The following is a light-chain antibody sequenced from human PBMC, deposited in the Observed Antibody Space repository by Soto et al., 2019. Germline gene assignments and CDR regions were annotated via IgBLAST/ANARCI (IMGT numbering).Light chain of an antibody. J-gene: IGLJ1*01. CDR2: DTS. Sequence: QSVLTEPACVSDSPGQAITICCIGSRRDIGGLMHDYSHHKPTGKAPKPIIYDTSTRPSGFSNRSSGSKTANTASLVISALLAEDEADYYCSSYTSSSSDVFGPGTKATVL. V-gene: IGLV2-14*03. CDR1: RRDIGGLMH. CDR3: SSYTSSSSDV.